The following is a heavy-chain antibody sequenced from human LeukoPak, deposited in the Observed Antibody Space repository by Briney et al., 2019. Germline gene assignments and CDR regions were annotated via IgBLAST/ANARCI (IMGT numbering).Heavy chain of an antibody. CDR2: ISHSGDT. CDR3: ASSYYYSSGRSNWFDP. CDR1: GGSIRQGGYA. D-gene: IGHD3-10*01. J-gene: IGHJ5*02. Sequence: PSETLSLTCDVSGGSIRQGGYAWNWIRQPPGKGLEWIGFISHSGDTYYNPSLKSRVTISADMSRNQFSLSLTSVTAADTALYYCASSYYYSSGRSNWFDPWGQGTLVTVTS. V-gene: IGHV4-30-2*01.